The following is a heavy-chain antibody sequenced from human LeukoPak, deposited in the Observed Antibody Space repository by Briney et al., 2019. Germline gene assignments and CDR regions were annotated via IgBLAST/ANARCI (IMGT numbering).Heavy chain of an antibody. J-gene: IGHJ4*02. CDR1: GYTFTGHF. Sequence: ASVKVSCKASGYTFTGHFMFWVRQDPGKGLEWMAWINPNSGVTSYAQKFQGRVTLTRDTSINTAYMELSRLRSDDTALYYCARGGAGTAYYDWDFFRFDYWGQGTLVTVSS. V-gene: IGHV1-2*02. CDR2: INPNSGVT. CDR3: ARGGAGTAYYDWDFFRFDY. D-gene: IGHD5-12*01.